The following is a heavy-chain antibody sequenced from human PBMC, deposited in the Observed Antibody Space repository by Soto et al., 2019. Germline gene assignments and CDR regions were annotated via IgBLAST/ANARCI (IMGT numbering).Heavy chain of an antibody. CDR3: ARDSSFGEPFDY. CDR1: GGSISSGDYY. V-gene: IGHV4-31*03. Sequence: TLSLTCTVSGGSISSGDYYWSWIRQHPGKGLEWIGYIYYSGSTYYNPSLKSRVTISLDTSKNQFSLKLTSVTAADTAVYYCARDSSFGEPFDYWGQGTLVTV. CDR2: IYYSGST. D-gene: IGHD3-10*01. J-gene: IGHJ4*02.